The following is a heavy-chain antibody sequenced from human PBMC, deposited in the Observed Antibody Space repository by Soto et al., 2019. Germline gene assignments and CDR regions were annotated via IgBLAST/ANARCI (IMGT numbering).Heavy chain of an antibody. CDR1: GGSTSSGDYY. J-gene: IGHJ5*01. CDR2: IYYTGST. Sequence: PSETLSLTCTVSGGSTSSGDYYWSWIRQPQGKGLEWIGYIYYTGSTYYNPSLKSRVTISVDTSKNQFSLKLSSVTAADTAMDYCARGGAIGTWFDSWRQGTLVIFSS. V-gene: IGHV4-30-4*01. D-gene: IGHD3-16*02. CDR3: ARGGAIGTWFDS.